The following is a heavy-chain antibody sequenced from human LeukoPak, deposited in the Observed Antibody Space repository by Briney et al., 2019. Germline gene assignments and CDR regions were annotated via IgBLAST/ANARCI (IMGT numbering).Heavy chain of an antibody. Sequence: GGSLRLSCAASGFTFSSYAMHWVRQAPGKGLEWVAVISYDGSNKYYADSVKGRFTISRDNSKNTLYLQMNSLRAEDTAVYYCARDPGIVGATTPFDYWGQGTLVTVSS. J-gene: IGHJ4*02. D-gene: IGHD1-26*01. CDR2: ISYDGSNK. CDR1: GFTFSSYA. V-gene: IGHV3-30-3*01. CDR3: ARDPGIVGATTPFDY.